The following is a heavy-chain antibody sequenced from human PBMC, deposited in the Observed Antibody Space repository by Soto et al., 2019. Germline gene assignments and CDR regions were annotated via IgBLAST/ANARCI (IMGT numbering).Heavy chain of an antibody. D-gene: IGHD1-1*01. CDR1: GFTFSSYA. V-gene: IGHV3-64*01. Sequence: PGGSLRLSCAASGFTFSSYAMHWVRQAPGKGLEYVSAISSNGGSTYYANSVKGRFTISRDNSKNTLYLQMGSLRAEDMAVYYCARSNWNDVDYYYYMDVWGKGTTVTVSS. J-gene: IGHJ6*03. CDR2: ISSNGGST. CDR3: ARSNWNDVDYYYYMDV.